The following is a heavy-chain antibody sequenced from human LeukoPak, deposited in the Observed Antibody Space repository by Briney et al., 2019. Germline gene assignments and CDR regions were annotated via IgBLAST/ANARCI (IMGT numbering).Heavy chain of an antibody. J-gene: IGHJ4*02. V-gene: IGHV3-21*01. Sequence: GGSLRLSCAASGFTFSSYSMNWVRQAPGKGLEWVSSTSSSSSYIYYADSVKGRFTISRDNAKNSLYLQMNSLRAEDAAVYYCASATLGGSSSPRADYWGQGTLVTVSS. D-gene: IGHD2-15*01. CDR3: ASATLGGSSSPRADY. CDR2: TSSSSSYI. CDR1: GFTFSSYS.